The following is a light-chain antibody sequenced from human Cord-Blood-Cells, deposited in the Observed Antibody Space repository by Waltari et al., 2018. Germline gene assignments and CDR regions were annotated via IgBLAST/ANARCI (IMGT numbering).Light chain of an antibody. J-gene: IGLJ1*01. V-gene: IGLV3-19*01. Sequence: SSELTQDPAVSVALGQTARITCPEHRHRSDSESWYQQKPGQAHVLVIYGKNNRPTGFPDRFSGSSSGNTASLTITGAQAEDEADYYCNSRDSSGNHYVFGTGTKVTVL. CDR2: GKN. CDR1: RHRSDS. CDR3: NSRDSSGNHYV.